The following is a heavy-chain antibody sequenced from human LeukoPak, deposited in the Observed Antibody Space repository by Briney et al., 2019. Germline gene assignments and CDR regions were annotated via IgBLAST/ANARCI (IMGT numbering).Heavy chain of an antibody. J-gene: IGHJ6*03. CDR3: AKSVAGPPYYYYYCMDV. CDR1: GFTFSSYG. Sequence: GGSLRLSCAASGFTFSSYGMHWVRQAPGKGLEWVAFIRYDGSNKYYADSVKGRFTISRDNSKNTLYLQMNSLRAEDTAVYYCAKSVAGPPYYYYYCMDVWGKGTTVTVSS. D-gene: IGHD6-19*01. V-gene: IGHV3-30*02. CDR2: IRYDGSNK.